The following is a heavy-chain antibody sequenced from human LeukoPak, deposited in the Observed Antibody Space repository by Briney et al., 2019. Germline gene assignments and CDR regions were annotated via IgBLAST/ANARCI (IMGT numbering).Heavy chain of an antibody. CDR1: GGSISSSSYY. CDR2: IYYSGST. CDR3: ARQDIPAARYYYYYYMDV. D-gene: IGHD2-2*01. Sequence: PSETLSLTCTVSGGSISSSSYYWGWIRQPPGKGLEWIGSIYYSGSTYYNPSLKSRVTISVDTSKNQFSLKLSSVTAADTAVYYCARQDIPAARYYYYYYMDVWGKGTTVTISS. V-gene: IGHV4-39*01. J-gene: IGHJ6*03.